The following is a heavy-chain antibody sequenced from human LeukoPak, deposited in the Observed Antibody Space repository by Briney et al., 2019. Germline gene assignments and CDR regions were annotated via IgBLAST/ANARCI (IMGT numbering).Heavy chain of an antibody. CDR1: GGSFSSHY. CDR3: ARGSPSGASFFSF. D-gene: IGHD1-26*01. Sequence: SETLSLTCTVSGGSFSSHYWTWIRQSAGKVLEWLGRIYTSGTTHFNPSFESRLSMSVDTSKAQFYLKLTSVTAADTAVYYCARGSPSGASFFSFWGQGTLVTVSS. CDR2: IYTSGTT. J-gene: IGHJ4*02. V-gene: IGHV4-4*07.